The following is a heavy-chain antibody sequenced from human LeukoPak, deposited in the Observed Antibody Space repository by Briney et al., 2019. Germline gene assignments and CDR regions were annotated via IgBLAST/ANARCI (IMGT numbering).Heavy chain of an antibody. CDR3: ARCRKSTAERVLLWFGTVGYFDY. CDR1: GGSLSGYY. V-gene: IGHV4-34*01. CDR2: INHSGST. J-gene: IGHJ4*02. Sequence: SETLSLTCAVYGGSLSGYYWSWIRQPPGKGLEWIREINHSGSTNYNPTLKGRVTISVDTSKTQFSLKLSSVAAADTAVYYCARCRKSTAERVLLWFGTVGYFDYWGQGTLVTVSS. D-gene: IGHD3-10*01.